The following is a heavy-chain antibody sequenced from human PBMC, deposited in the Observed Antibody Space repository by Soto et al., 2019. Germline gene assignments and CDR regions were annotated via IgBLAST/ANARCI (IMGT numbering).Heavy chain of an antibody. V-gene: IGHV3-21*01. CDR2: ISSSSSYI. CDR1: GFTFSSYS. J-gene: IGHJ4*01. D-gene: IGHD3-9*01. CDR3: ARESYDILTGAAEQEYY. Sequence: EVQLVESGGGLVKPGGSLRLSCAASGFTFSSYSMNWVRQAPGKGLEWVSSISSSSSYIYYADSVKGRLTISRDNAKNSLYLQMNSLRAADTAMYYCARESYDILTGAAEQEYYWGHGTLVTVSS.